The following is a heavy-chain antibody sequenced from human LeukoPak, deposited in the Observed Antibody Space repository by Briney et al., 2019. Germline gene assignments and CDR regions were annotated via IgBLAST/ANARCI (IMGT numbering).Heavy chain of an antibody. Sequence: PGGSLRLSCAASGFTFSSYWMSWVRQAPGTGLEGVANIKQDGSEKYYVDSVKGRFTISRDNAKNSLYLQMNSLRAEDTAVYYCARATQYPSWVYYGMDVWGQGTTVTVSS. V-gene: IGHV3-7*01. J-gene: IGHJ6*02. D-gene: IGHD1-26*01. CDR3: ARATQYPSWVYYGMDV. CDR1: GFTFSSYW. CDR2: IKQDGSEK.